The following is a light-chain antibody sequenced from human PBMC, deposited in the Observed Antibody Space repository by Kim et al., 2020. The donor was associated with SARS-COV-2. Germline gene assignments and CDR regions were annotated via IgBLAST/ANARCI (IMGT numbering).Light chain of an antibody. J-gene: IGLJ1*01. CDR1: NSDVGRYDY. CDR3: SSYTTSDPYV. Sequence: QSALTQPASVSGSPGQSITISCTGTNSDVGRYDYVSWHQQHPGKAPKLILYGVNMRPSGVSNRFSGFKSGNAASLTISGLQAEDEADYYCSSYTTSDPYVFGTGTKVTVL. V-gene: IGLV2-14*01. CDR2: GVN.